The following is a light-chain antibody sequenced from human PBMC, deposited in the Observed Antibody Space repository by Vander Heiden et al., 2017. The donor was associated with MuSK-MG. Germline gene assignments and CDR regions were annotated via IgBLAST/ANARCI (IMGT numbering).Light chain of an antibody. J-gene: IGKJ5*01. Sequence: DIQMTQSPSSLSASVGDRVTITSRASQSISSYLNWYQQKPGKAPKLLIYAASSLQSGVPSRFSGSGSGTDFTLTISSLQPEDFATYYCQQSYSTPNTFGQGTRLEIK. CDR2: AAS. V-gene: IGKV1-39*01. CDR1: QSISSY. CDR3: QQSYSTPNT.